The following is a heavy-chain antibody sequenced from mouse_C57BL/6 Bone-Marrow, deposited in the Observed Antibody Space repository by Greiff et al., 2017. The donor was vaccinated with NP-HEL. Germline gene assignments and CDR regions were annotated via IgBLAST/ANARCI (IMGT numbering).Heavy chain of an antibody. CDR2: IDPENGDT. V-gene: IGHV14-4*01. CDR3: TYEYDPLYAMDY. Sequence: VQLQQSGAELVRPGASVKLSCTASGFNIKDDYMHWVKQRPEQGLEWIGWIDPENGDTEYASKFQGKATITADTSSNTAYLQLSSLTSEDTAVYYCTYEYDPLYAMDYWGQGTSVTVSS. J-gene: IGHJ4*01. CDR1: GFNIKDDY. D-gene: IGHD2-4*01.